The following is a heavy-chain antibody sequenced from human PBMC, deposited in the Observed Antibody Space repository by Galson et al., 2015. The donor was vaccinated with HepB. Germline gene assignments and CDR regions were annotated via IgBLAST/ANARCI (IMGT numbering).Heavy chain of an antibody. CDR3: ARARYYGSNGYYDAYDS. V-gene: IGHV4-30-2*01. CDR1: GGSISSGGYS. CDR2: IFHGGIT. Sequence: TLSLTCAVSGGSISSGGYSWSWIRQPPGKALEWIGYIFHGGITYNPSLKSRVTISVDGSKNQFSLKLSSVTAADTAVYYCARARYYGSNGYYDAYDSWGEGKTVTVSS. J-gene: IGHJ3*02. D-gene: IGHD3-22*01.